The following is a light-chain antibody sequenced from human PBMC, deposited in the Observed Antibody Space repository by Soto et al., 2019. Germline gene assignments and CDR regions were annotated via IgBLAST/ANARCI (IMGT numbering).Light chain of an antibody. CDR1: QSVSSY. CDR2: DAS. CDR3: QQYGSSPRT. Sequence: EIVLTQSPATLSLSPGERATLSCMASQSVSSYLAWYQQKPGQAPRLLIYDASNRATGIPARFSGSGSGTDFSLTISSLEPGDLAVYYCQQYGSSPRTFGQGTKVDI. V-gene: IGKV3-11*01. J-gene: IGKJ1*01.